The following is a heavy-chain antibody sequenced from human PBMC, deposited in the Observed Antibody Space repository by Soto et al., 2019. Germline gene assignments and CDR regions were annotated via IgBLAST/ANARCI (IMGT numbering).Heavy chain of an antibody. CDR3: ARVIAAATYYGMDV. V-gene: IGHV2-70*01. D-gene: IGHD6-13*01. CDR2: IDWDDDK. CDR1: GFSLSTSGMC. Sequence: GPTLVNPTQTLTLTCTFSGFSLSTSGMCVSWIRQPPGKALEWLALIDWDDDKYYSTSLKTRLTVSKDTSKNQVVLTMTNMDPVDTATYYCARVIAAATYYGMDVWGQGTTVTVSS. J-gene: IGHJ6*02.